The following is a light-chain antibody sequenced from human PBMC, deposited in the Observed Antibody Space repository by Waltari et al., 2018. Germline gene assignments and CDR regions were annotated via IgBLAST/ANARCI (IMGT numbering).Light chain of an antibody. CDR3: QQGASFPPT. V-gene: IGKV1-12*01. J-gene: IGKJ1*01. CDR1: QDISSA. Sequence: EIQMTQSPSSVSASVGDRVTITCRATQDISSALAWYQQKPGQAPNLLIYAVSSLQSGVPSRFSGSGSGTDVTLTISGLQPEDVATYFCQQGASFPPTFAQGTKVEIK. CDR2: AVS.